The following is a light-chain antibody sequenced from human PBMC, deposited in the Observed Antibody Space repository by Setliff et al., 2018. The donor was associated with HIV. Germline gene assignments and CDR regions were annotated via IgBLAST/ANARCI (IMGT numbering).Light chain of an antibody. Sequence: QSVLTQPASVSGSPGQSITISCTGTSSDVGGYNYVSWYQQHPGKPPKLMIYGVSNRPSGISNRFSGSKSGNTASLTISGLQAEDEADYYCSSYTIRNTLLFGTGTKVTVL. J-gene: IGLJ1*01. V-gene: IGLV2-14*01. CDR1: SSDVGGYNY. CDR3: SSYTIRNTLL. CDR2: GVS.